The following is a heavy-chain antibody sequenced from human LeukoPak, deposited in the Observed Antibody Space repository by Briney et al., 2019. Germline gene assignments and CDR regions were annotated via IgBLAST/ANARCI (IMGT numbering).Heavy chain of an antibody. J-gene: IGHJ4*02. V-gene: IGHV3-21*01. CDR2: ISHVSSNI. D-gene: IGHD2-15*01. Sequence: GGSLRLSCAASGFTFSSYEMNWVRQAPGQGLEWVSSISHVSSNIYYADSVKGRFTISRDNAKNSLYLQMHSLRAEDTAVYYCGRQAAPDYWGQGTLVTVSS. CDR3: GRQAAPDY. CDR1: GFTFSSYE.